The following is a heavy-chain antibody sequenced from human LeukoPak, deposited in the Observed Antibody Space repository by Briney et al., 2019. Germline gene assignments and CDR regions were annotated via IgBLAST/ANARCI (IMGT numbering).Heavy chain of an antibody. CDR3: VSLTGTTDV. J-gene: IGHJ6*02. CDR1: GDSVSSKSTA. V-gene: IGHV6-1*01. D-gene: IGHD3-9*01. CDR2: TYYRSKWYN. Sequence: SQTLSLTCAIPGDSVSSKSTAWNWIRQSPSRGLEWLGRTYYRSKWYNEYAVSLRSRITINPDTSKNQFSLQLNSVIPEDTAVYYCVSLTGTTDVWGQGTTVTVSS.